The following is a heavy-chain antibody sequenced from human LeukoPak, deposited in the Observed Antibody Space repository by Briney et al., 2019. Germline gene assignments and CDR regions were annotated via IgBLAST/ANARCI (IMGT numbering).Heavy chain of an antibody. CDR2: ITSDGSGT. D-gene: IGHD6-19*01. Sequence: PGGSLRLSCAASGFTFSTSWMHWVRQAPGKGLVWVSRITSDGSGTIYADSVKGRFTISRDNAKNTLYLQMNSLRADDTAVYYCARDRGGSGPTTVGYWGQGTLVTVSS. CDR1: GFTFSTSW. J-gene: IGHJ4*02. CDR3: ARDRGGSGPTTVGY. V-gene: IGHV3-74*01.